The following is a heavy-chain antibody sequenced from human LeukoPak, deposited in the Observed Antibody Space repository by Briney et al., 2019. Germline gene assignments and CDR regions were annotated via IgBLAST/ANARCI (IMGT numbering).Heavy chain of an antibody. Sequence: GGSLRLSCAASGFTFSSYSMNWVRQAPGRGLEWVSFISSSSSTIYYADSVKGRFTISRDNAKNSLYLQMNSLRAEDTAVYYCAGTCSGGSCYSEGWRDWGQGTLVTVSS. V-gene: IGHV3-48*04. CDR3: AGTCSGGSCYSEGWRD. CDR1: GFTFSSYS. D-gene: IGHD2-15*01. CDR2: ISSSSSTI. J-gene: IGHJ4*02.